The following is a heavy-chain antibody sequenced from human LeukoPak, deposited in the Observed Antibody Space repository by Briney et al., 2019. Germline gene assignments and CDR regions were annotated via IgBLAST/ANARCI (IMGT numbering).Heavy chain of an antibody. CDR3: VKVGSYDILTGYYIKTFDY. V-gene: IGHV3-23*01. CDR1: GFTFSNFA. Sequence: GGSLRLSCAASGFTFSNFAMTWVRQAPGKGLEWVSTISGSGGSTYYADSVKGRFTISRDNSKNTLYLQLNSLRAEDTAAYYCVKVGSYDILTGYYIKTFDYWGQGTLVTVSS. CDR2: ISGSGGST. D-gene: IGHD3-9*01. J-gene: IGHJ4*02.